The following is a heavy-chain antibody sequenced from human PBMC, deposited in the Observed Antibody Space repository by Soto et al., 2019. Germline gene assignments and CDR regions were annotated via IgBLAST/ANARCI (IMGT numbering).Heavy chain of an antibody. CDR2: IIPILNKS. J-gene: IGHJ4*02. CDR1: GGTFTT. D-gene: IGHD3-10*01. Sequence: QVQLVQSGAEEKKVGSSVRVSCQASGGTFTTISWVRQAPGEGLEWMGRIIPILNKSTYAQKFQGRVTISADRSTSTAYMEMGSLRSEDTAVYYCAREYRGEANSELDGTYSESWGQGTLVTVSS. CDR3: AREYRGEANSELDGTYSES. V-gene: IGHV1-69*04.